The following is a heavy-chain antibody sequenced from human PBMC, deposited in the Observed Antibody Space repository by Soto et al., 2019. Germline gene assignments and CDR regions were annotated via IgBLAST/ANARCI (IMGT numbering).Heavy chain of an antibody. V-gene: IGHV4-34*01. CDR2: INHSGST. D-gene: IGHD3-10*01. Sequence: QVQLQQWGAGLLKPSETLSLTCAVYGGSFSGYYWSWIRQPPGKGLEWIGEINHSGSTNYNPSLKSRVTISVDTSKNQFSLKLGSVTAADTAVYYCASAPYGSGSLDYWGQGTLVIVSS. CDR3: ASAPYGSGSLDY. CDR1: GGSFSGYY. J-gene: IGHJ4*02.